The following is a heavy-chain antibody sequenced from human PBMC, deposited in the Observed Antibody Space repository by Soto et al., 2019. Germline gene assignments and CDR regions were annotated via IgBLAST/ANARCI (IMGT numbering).Heavy chain of an antibody. J-gene: IGHJ4*02. Sequence: EVQLLESGGGLVQPGGSLRLSCAASGFTFSSSGMSWVRQAPGKGLEWVSGITDSGGTTYYVDSVKGRFTISRDNSKNTLSLEMNSLSAEDTAVYYCAKDSGWLHYYWGQGTLVTVSS. CDR1: GFTFSSSG. V-gene: IGHV3-23*01. CDR3: AKDSGWLHYY. D-gene: IGHD5-12*01. CDR2: ITDSGGTT.